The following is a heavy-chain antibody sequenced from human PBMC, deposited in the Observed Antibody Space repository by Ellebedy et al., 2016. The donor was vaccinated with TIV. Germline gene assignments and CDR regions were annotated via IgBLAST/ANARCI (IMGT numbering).Heavy chain of an antibody. D-gene: IGHD2-15*01. Sequence: GGSLRLXXVASGFSFISYSMNWVRQAPGKGLEWVSSISSSSDYIYYADSVKGRFTISRDNAQNALFLQMNSLRAEDTAVYYCARDFTRGIYCSRGSCYSSVFDYWGQGTQVTVSS. V-gene: IGHV3-21*01. CDR2: ISSSSDYI. CDR3: ARDFTRGIYCSRGSCYSSVFDY. CDR1: GFSFISYS. J-gene: IGHJ4*02.